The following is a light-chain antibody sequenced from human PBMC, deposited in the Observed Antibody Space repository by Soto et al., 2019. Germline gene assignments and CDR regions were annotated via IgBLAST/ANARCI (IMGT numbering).Light chain of an antibody. V-gene: IGKV3-20*01. CDR3: QQYGNSRT. CDR2: GAS. Sequence: EIVLTQSPGTLSLSPGERATLSCRASQSISSIYLAWYQQKPGQAPRLLIYGASSRATGIPDRFSGSGSGTDFTLTISRLEPEDFAVYYWQQYGNSRTFGQGTKVEIK. J-gene: IGKJ1*01. CDR1: QSISSIY.